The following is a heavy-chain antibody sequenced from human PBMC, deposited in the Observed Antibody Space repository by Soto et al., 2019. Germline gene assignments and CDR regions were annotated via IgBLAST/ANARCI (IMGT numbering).Heavy chain of an antibody. V-gene: IGHV3-33*01. J-gene: IGHJ6*03. D-gene: IGHD6-13*01. CDR2: IWYDGSNK. CDR1: GFTFSSYG. CDR3: ARLSSSWYGVDYYYYMDV. Sequence: PGGSLRLSCAASGFTFSSYGMHWVRQAPGKGLEWVAVIWYDGSNKYYADSVKGRFTISRDNSKNTLYLQMNSLRAEDTAVYYCARLSSSWYGVDYYYYMDVWGKGTTVTVSS.